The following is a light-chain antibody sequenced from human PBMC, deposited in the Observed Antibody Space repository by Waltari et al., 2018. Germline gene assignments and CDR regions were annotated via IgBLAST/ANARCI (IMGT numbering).Light chain of an antibody. Sequence: DIQMTQSPSSLSASVGDRVTITCRASQGISNYLAWYQQKPGKVPTLLIYGTSTLQSDIPSRFSGSGSGTEFTLTISSLQSEDFATYYCLHLNNFPLSFGGGTKVELK. J-gene: IGKJ4*01. V-gene: IGKV1-9*01. CDR2: GTS. CDR3: LHLNNFPLS. CDR1: QGISNY.